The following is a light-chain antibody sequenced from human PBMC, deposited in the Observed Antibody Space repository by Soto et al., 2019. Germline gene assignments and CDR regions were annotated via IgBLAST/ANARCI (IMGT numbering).Light chain of an antibody. Sequence: QSALTQPASVSGSPGQSITISCTGTSSDVGGYNYVSWYQQHPGKAPKLMIYDVSNRPSGVSNRFSGSKSGNTASLTISGLQAEDEADYYCSSYTSRSTLTYYVFGTGTKATVL. J-gene: IGLJ1*01. V-gene: IGLV2-14*01. CDR1: SSDVGGYNY. CDR3: SSYTSRSTLTYYV. CDR2: DVS.